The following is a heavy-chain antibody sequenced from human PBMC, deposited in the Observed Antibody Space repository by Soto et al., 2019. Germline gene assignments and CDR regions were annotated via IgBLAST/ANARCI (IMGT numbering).Heavy chain of an antibody. Sequence: ASVKVSCKASGYTFTSYDINWVRQATGQGLEWMGWMNPNSGSTGYAQKFQGRVTMTRNTSISTAYMELSSLRSEDTAVYYCARAGIGLGYYCGGSCYFNAFDIWGQGTMVTVSS. D-gene: IGHD2-15*01. J-gene: IGHJ3*02. CDR2: MNPNSGST. CDR1: GYTFTSYD. CDR3: ARAGIGLGYYCGGSCYFNAFDI. V-gene: IGHV1-8*01.